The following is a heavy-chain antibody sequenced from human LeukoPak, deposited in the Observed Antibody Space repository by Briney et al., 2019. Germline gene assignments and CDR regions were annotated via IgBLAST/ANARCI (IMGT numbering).Heavy chain of an antibody. J-gene: IGHJ4*02. Sequence: GRSLRLSCAASGFTFDDYAMHWVRQAPGKGLEWVSGISWNSGSIGCADSVKGRFTISRDNAKNSLYLQMNSLRAEDTALYYCAKAGEWELLANFDYWGQGTLVTVSS. D-gene: IGHD1-26*01. CDR1: GFTFDDYA. CDR2: ISWNSGSI. CDR3: AKAGEWELLANFDY. V-gene: IGHV3-9*01.